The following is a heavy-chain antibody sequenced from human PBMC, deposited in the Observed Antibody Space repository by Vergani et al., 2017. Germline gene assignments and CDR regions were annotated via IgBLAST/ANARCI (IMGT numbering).Heavy chain of an antibody. D-gene: IGHD2-2*01. CDR1: GFTFDDYA. Sequence: EVQLVESGGGLVQPGRSLRLSCAASGFTFDDYAMHWVRQAPGKGLEWVSGISWNSGSIGYADSVKGRFTISRDNSKNTLYLQMNSLRAEDTAVYYCAKGGYCSSTSCNYYGMDVWGQGTTVTVSS. V-gene: IGHV3-9*01. CDR2: ISWNSGSI. CDR3: AKGGYCSSTSCNYYGMDV. J-gene: IGHJ6*02.